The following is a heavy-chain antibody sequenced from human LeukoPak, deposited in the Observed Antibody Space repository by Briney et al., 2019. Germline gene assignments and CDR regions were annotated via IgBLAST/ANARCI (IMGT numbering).Heavy chain of an antibody. CDR2: INSDGSST. CDR3: ARDEGGSYHNYNYYGMAV. D-gene: IGHD1-26*01. Sequence: GGSLRLSCAASGFTFSSYWMHWVRQAPGKGLVWVSRINSDGSSTGYADSGKGRFTISRDNARNSLYLQMSSLRAEDTAVYYCARDEGGSYHNYNYYGMAVWGQGTTVTVSS. V-gene: IGHV3-74*01. J-gene: IGHJ6*02. CDR1: GFTFSSYW.